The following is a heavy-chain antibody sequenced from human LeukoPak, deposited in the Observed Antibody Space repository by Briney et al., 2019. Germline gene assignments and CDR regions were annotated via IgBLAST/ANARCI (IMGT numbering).Heavy chain of an antibody. Sequence: VASVKVSCKASGGTFSSYAISRVRQAPGQGLEWMGGIIPIFGTANYAQKFQGRVTITTDESTSTAYMELSSLRSEDTAVYYCAREAVVTHDAFDIWGQGTMVTVSS. D-gene: IGHD4-23*01. CDR3: AREAVVTHDAFDI. CDR2: IIPIFGTA. CDR1: GGTFSSYA. V-gene: IGHV1-69*05. J-gene: IGHJ3*02.